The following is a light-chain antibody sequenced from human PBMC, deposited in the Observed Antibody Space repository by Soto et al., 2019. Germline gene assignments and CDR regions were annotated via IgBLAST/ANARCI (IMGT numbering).Light chain of an antibody. V-gene: IGLV2-14*01. CDR2: EVS. CDR3: ASYSTGDTLYV. J-gene: IGLJ1*01. CDR1: RGDVGAFNY. Sequence: QSVLTQPASVSGSPRQSITISCTETRGDVGAFNYVSWYQIQPGKAPKLVIYEVSSRPSGVSKRFSGSKSGNTASLSISGLQPEDEGDYYCASYSTGDTLYVFGSGTKLTVL.